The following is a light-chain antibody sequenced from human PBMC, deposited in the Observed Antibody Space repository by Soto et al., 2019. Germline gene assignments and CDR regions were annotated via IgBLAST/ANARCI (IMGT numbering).Light chain of an antibody. J-gene: IGKJ1*01. CDR2: DAS. V-gene: IGKV1-13*02. Sequence: AIQLTQSPSSLSASLGDTGIITCRASQDITSDLAWYQQRPEKAPVLLIYDASRLESGVPPRFSGGGSGTEFSLTISSLQPEDFATSFCQQFNAYPRTFGQGTKVDIK. CDR3: QQFNAYPRT. CDR1: QDITSD.